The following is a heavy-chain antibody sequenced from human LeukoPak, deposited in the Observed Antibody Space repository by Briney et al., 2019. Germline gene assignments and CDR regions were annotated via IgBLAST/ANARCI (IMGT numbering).Heavy chain of an antibody. CDR2: ISYDGSNK. CDR3: AAVKGGGPVDI. D-gene: IGHD3-16*01. V-gene: IGHV3-30*03. J-gene: IGHJ3*02. CDR1: GFTFSSYG. Sequence: GRSLRLSCAASGFTFSSYGMHWVRQAPGKGLEWVAVISYDGSNKYYADSVKGRFTISRDNSKNTLYLQMNSLRAEDTAVYYCAAVKGGGPVDIWGQGTMVTVSS.